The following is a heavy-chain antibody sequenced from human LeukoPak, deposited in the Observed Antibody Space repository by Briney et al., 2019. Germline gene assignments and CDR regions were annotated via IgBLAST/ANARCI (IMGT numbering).Heavy chain of an antibody. CDR3: ARANFLYCSSSTCLFDY. D-gene: IGHD2-2*01. V-gene: IGHV1-2*02. CDR1: GYTFTDYY. CDR2: INPNDSDT. Sequence: GASVKVSCKASGYTFTDYYMHWVRQAPGQGVEWMGWINPNDSDTNYAQKFQGRLTMTRDTSISTAHMEVSRLRSDDTAVYYCARANFLYCSSSTCLFDYWGQGTLVTVSS. J-gene: IGHJ4*02.